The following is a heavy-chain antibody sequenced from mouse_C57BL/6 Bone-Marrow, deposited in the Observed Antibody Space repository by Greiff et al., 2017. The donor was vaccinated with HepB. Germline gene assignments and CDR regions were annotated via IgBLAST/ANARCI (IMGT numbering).Heavy chain of an antibody. CDR2: ISGGGGNT. J-gene: IGHJ1*03. D-gene: IGHD2-4*01. Sequence: EVQLVESGGGLVKPGGSLKLSCAASGFTFSSYTMSWVRQTPEKRLEWVATISGGGGNTYYPDSVKGRFTISRDNAKNTLYLQMSSLRSEDTALYYCARHDYDYVWYFDVWGTGTTVTVSS. CDR1: GFTFSSYT. CDR3: ARHDYDYVWYFDV. V-gene: IGHV5-9*01.